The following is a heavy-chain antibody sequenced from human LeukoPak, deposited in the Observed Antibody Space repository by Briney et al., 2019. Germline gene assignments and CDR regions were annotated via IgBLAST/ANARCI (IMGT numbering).Heavy chain of an antibody. CDR2: FYHSGST. CDR1: GYSISSGYY. V-gene: IGHV4-38-2*02. D-gene: IGHD2-15*01. J-gene: IGHJ5*02. CDR3: TRRPYCSGGSCYGTGAWFDP. Sequence: SETLSLTCTVSGYSISSGYYWGWIRQPPGKGLEWIGSFYHSGSTYYNPSLKSRITIAVDTSKNQFPLKLSPVTAADTAVYYCTRRPYCSGGSCYGTGAWFDPWGQGTLVTVSS.